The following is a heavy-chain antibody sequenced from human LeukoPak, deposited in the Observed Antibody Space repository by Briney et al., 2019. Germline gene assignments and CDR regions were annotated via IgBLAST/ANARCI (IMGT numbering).Heavy chain of an antibody. D-gene: IGHD2-21*01. CDR3: ARVGHIVGPHNDAFDI. V-gene: IGHV3-21*01. J-gene: IGHJ3*02. CDR1: GFTFSSHS. Sequence: PGGSLRLSCAASGFTFSSHSMNWVRQAPGKGLEWVSSISSSSSYIYYADSVKGRFTISRDNAKNSLYLQMNSLRAEDTAVYYCARVGHIVGPHNDAFDIWGQGTMVTVSS. CDR2: ISSSSSYI.